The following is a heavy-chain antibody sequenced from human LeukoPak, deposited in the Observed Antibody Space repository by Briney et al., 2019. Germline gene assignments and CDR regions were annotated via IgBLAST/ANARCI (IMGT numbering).Heavy chain of an antibody. CDR3: ATYSSSWYYYYYGMDV. D-gene: IGHD6-13*01. V-gene: IGHV1-8*01. J-gene: IGHJ6*02. CDR1: GYTFTSYD. Sequence: ASVKVSCKASGYTFTSYDINGVRQAAGQGLEWMGWMNPNSGKTGYAQKFQGRVTMTRNTSISTGYMELSSLRSVDTAVYYCATYSSSWYYYYYGMDVWGQGTTVTVSS. CDR2: MNPNSGKT.